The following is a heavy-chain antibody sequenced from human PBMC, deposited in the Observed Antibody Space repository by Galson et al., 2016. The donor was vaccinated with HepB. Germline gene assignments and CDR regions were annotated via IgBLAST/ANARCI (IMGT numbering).Heavy chain of an antibody. CDR1: GFTFTSYT. Sequence: SLRLSCAASGFTFTSYTMYWVRQAPGKGLEWVAIISYDGSNKYYADSVKGRSTISRDTFKNTLYLQMNSLRVEDTAVHFCARDLRPVRTSSTWFHWGQGTLVTVSS. CDR2: ISYDGSNK. J-gene: IGHJ4*02. D-gene: IGHD6-13*01. V-gene: IGHV3-30-3*01. CDR3: ARDLRPVRTSSTWFH.